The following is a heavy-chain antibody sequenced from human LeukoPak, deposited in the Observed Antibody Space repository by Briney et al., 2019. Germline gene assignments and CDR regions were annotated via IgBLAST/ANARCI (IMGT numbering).Heavy chain of an antibody. CDR2: ISSNGGST. Sequence: GGSLRLSCAASGFTFSSYAMHWVRQAPGKGLEYVSAISSNGGSTYYANSVKGRFTISRDNSKNTLYLQMGSLRAEDMAVYYCARDQRVYGSGSYGSFDYWGQGTLVTVSS. CDR1: GFTFSSYA. D-gene: IGHD3-10*01. J-gene: IGHJ4*02. CDR3: ARDQRVYGSGSYGSFDY. V-gene: IGHV3-64*01.